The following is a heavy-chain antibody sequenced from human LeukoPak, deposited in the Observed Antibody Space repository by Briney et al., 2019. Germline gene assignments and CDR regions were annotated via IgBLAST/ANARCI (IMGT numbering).Heavy chain of an antibody. Sequence: PSETLSLTCTVSGGSISSDYWSWMRQPAGKGLEWIGRIYGSGATSYNPSLKSRVTLPVDSSKNQFSLKLSSVTAADTGVYYCVRGPTYSTRWFMDYWGQGSLVTVSS. D-gene: IGHD2-2*01. CDR2: IYGSGAT. CDR3: VRGPTYSTRWFMDY. V-gene: IGHV4-4*07. J-gene: IGHJ4*02. CDR1: GGSISSDY.